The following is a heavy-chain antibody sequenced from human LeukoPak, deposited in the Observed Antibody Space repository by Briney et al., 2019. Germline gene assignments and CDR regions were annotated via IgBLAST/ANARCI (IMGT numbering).Heavy chain of an antibody. V-gene: IGHV3-48*03. CDR1: GFTFSSYE. Sequence: GGSLRLSCVASGFTFSSYEMNWVRQAPGKGLEWVSCISSSGSTIYYADSAKGRFTISRDNAKNSLYLQMNSLRAEDTAVYFCARALRHFDWLLPNLDYWGQGTLVTVSS. D-gene: IGHD3-9*01. CDR3: ARALRHFDWLLPNLDY. CDR2: ISSSGSTI. J-gene: IGHJ4*02.